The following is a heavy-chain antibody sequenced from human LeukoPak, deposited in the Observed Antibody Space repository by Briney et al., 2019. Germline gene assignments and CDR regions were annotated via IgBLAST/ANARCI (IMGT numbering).Heavy chain of an antibody. CDR2: ISGGST. CDR3: AKLDLYPNWFDP. CDR1: GFTVSSNE. V-gene: IGHV3-38-3*01. D-gene: IGHD2-2*02. J-gene: IGHJ5*02. Sequence: GGSLRLSCAASGFTVSSNEMSWVRQAPGKGLEWVSSISGGSTYYADSRKGRFTISRDNSKNTLHLQMNSLRAEDTAVYYCAKLDLYPNWFDPWGQGTLVTVSS.